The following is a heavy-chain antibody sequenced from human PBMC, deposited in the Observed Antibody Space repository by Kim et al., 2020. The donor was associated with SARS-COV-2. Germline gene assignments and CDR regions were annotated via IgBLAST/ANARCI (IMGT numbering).Heavy chain of an antibody. D-gene: IGHD6-13*01. CDR2: IRRKSDGGTA. CDR1: GFIFTNAW. CDR3: TTPGGSSLYD. J-gene: IGHJ4*02. Sequence: GGSLRLSCTTSGFIFTNAWMSWVRQAPGKGLEWVGRIRRKSDGGTADYAAPFKGRFTISRDDSKNTLYLQMNSLQTEDTGVYYCTTPGGSSLYDWGQGTLVTVSS. V-gene: IGHV3-15*01.